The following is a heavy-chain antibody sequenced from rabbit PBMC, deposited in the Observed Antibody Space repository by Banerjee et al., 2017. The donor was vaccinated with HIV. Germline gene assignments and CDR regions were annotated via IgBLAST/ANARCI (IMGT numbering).Heavy chain of an antibody. CDR1: GFSFSGSYW. D-gene: IGHD8-1*01. V-gene: IGHV1S40*01. CDR3: ARGWDVGSSYLDWLDL. CDR2: INTSSGNT. J-gene: IGHJ5*01. Sequence: QSLEESGGDLVKPGASLTLTCTASGFSFSGSYWICWVRQAPGKGLEWIGCINTSSGNTVYASWAKGPFTISKTSSTTVTLQMTSLTAADTATYFCARGWDVGSSYLDWLDLWGPGTLVTV.